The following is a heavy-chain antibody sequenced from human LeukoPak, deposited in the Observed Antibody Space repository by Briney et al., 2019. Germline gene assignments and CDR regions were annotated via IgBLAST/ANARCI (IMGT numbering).Heavy chain of an antibody. CDR2: ISGSGGST. J-gene: IGHJ4*02. CDR3: AKNVKSSGWYSDY. D-gene: IGHD6-19*01. CDR1: GFNFNNFA. V-gene: IGHV3-23*01. Sequence: GGSLRLSCAASGFNFNNFAMSWVRQAPGKGLEWVSAISGSGGSTYHADSVKGRFTISRDNSKTTLYLQMNSLRAEDTAVYYCAKNVKSSGWYSDYWGQGTLVTVSS.